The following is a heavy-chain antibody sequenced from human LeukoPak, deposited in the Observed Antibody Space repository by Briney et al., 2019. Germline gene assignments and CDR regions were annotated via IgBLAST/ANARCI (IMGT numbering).Heavy chain of an antibody. J-gene: IGHJ4*02. D-gene: IGHD3-16*01. V-gene: IGHV4-39*01. CDR2: IYYSGST. CDR1: GGSISSSSYY. Sequence: SETLSLTCTVSGGSISSSSYYWGWIRQPPGNGLEWIGSIYYSGSTYYNPSLKSRVTISVDTSKNQFSLKLSSVTAADTAVYYCARLLGGVDYWGQGTLVTVSS. CDR3: ARLLGGVDY.